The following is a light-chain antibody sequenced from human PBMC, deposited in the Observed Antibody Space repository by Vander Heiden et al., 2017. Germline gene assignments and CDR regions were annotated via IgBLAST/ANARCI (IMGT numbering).Light chain of an antibody. V-gene: IGKV3-15*01. CDR3: QQYKNWPPLT. CDR1: QSVSSN. J-gene: IGKJ4*01. CDR2: GAS. Sequence: EIVMTQSPATLSVSPGERATLSCRASQSVSSNLAWYQQKPGQAPRLLIYGASTRATGIPARFSGSGSGTEFTLTISSRQSEDFAVYYCQQYKNWPPLTFGGGTKVDIK.